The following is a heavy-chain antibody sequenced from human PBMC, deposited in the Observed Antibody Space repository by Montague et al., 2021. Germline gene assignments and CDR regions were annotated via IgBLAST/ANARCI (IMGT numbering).Heavy chain of an antibody. CDR1: RALISSDYY. V-gene: IGHV4-38-2*02. CDR3: ARQLERHYSMDI. Sequence: SETLSLTCTVSRALISSDYYCCWRRHPPGEGVECGGSVSNGSRNXYNPSLKSRITISVDTSNNHFSLKLSSVTAADTAMYYCARQLERHYSMDIWGQGTTITVSS. J-gene: IGHJ6*03. D-gene: IGHD6-13*01. CDR2: VSNGSRN.